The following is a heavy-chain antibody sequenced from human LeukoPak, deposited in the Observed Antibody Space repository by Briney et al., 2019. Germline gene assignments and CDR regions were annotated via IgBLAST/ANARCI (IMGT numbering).Heavy chain of an antibody. CDR3: ARGRPHGNDY. CDR1: GFTFSSYW. D-gene: IGHD4-23*01. J-gene: IGHJ4*02. Sequence: GGSLRLSCAASGFTFSSYWMHWVRQVPGKGLVWVSRINSDASSTNYADSVKGRFSISRDNAKNTLYLQMNSLRVEDTAVYYCARGRPHGNDYWGQGTLVTVSS. CDR2: INSDASST. V-gene: IGHV3-74*01.